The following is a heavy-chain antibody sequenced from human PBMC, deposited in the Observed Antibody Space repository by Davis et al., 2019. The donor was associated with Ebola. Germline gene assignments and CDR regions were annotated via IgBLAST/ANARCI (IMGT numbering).Heavy chain of an antibody. J-gene: IGHJ4*02. CDR2: IWYDGSNK. CDR1: GFTFSSYG. V-gene: IGHV3-33*01. CDR3: ARERYSSGWTPDY. Sequence: SLKISCAASGFTFSSYGMHWVRQAPGKGLEWVAVIWYDGSNKYYADSVKGRFTISRDNSKNTLYLQMNSLRAEDTAVYYCARERYSSGWTPDYWGQGTLVTVSS. D-gene: IGHD6-19*01.